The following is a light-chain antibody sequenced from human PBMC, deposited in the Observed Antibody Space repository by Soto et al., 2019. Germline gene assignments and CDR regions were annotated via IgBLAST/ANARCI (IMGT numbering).Light chain of an antibody. CDR2: EVS. J-gene: IGLJ3*02. CDR3: SSYAGSNNWV. V-gene: IGLV2-8*01. Sequence: QSALTQPPSASGSPGQSVTVSCTGTSSDVGGYNYVSWYQQHPGKAPKVMIYEVSKRPSGVPDRFSGSKSGNTASLTVSGLQAEDEADYYSSSYAGSNNWVFGGGTKLTVL. CDR1: SSDVGGYNY.